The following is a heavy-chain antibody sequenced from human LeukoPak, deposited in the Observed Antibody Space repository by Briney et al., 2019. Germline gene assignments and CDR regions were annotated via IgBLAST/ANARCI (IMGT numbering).Heavy chain of an antibody. CDR1: GFTVSTKY. CDR3: ARVGDHYHWYFDL. CDR2: IYSGEST. D-gene: IGHD3-10*01. V-gene: IGHV3-53*01. J-gene: IGHJ2*01. Sequence: QPGGSLTLSCAASGFTVSTKYMSWVRQAPGKGLEWVSIIYSGESTYYAESVKGRFIVSRDNSKNTLYLQMNSLRVDDTAVYSCARVGDHYHWYFDLWGRGSLVSVSP.